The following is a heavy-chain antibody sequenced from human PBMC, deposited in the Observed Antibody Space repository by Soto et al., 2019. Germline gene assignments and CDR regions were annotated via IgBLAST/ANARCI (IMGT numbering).Heavy chain of an antibody. J-gene: IGHJ2*01. CDR1: GGSISSYY. V-gene: IGHV4-59*12. CDR2: IYYSGST. Sequence: QVQLQESGPGLVKPSETLSLTCTVSGGSISSYYWSWIRQPPGKGLEWVGYIYYSGSTNYNPSLKSRVTMSVDTSKNLFALKLSSVTAADTAVYYCAREGYCSGGSCYLTEDYWYFDLWGRGTLVTVSS. D-gene: IGHD2-15*01. CDR3: AREGYCSGGSCYLTEDYWYFDL.